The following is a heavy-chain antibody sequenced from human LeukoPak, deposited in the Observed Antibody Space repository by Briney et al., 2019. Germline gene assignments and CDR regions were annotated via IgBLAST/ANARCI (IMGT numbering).Heavy chain of an antibody. CDR2: ITSSGGTI. V-gene: IGHV3-48*03. CDR1: GFTFSSYE. J-gene: IGHJ4*02. CDR3: ARESRESLDY. D-gene: IGHD3-10*01. Sequence: GGSLRLSCAASGFTFSSYEMNWVRQAPGKGPEWTSYITSSGGTIYYADSVKGRFTISRDNAKNSLYLQMNSLRAEDTAVYYCARESRESLDYWGQGTLVTVSS.